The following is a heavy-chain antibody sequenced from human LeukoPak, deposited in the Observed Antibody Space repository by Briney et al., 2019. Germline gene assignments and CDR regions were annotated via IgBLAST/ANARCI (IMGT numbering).Heavy chain of an antibody. CDR2: INPNSGGT. CDR1: GYXFTGYY. J-gene: IGHJ3*02. Sequence: ASVKVSCKASGYXFTGYYMHWVXXAPXQXLEWMGWINPNSGGTNYAQKFQGRVTMTRDTSISTAYMELSRLRSDDTAVYYCARTRITMVRGVIGAFDIWGQGTMVTVSS. CDR3: ARTRITMVRGVIGAFDI. V-gene: IGHV1-2*02. D-gene: IGHD3-10*01.